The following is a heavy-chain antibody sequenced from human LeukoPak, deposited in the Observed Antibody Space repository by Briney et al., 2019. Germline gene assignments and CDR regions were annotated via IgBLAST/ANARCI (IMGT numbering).Heavy chain of an antibody. D-gene: IGHD3-22*01. CDR1: AFTSDDYG. V-gene: IGHV3-20*04. J-gene: IGHJ4*02. Sequence: GGSLRLSCAAAAFTSDDYGMGWVRQAPGKGLEWVSGINWNGAGTDYADSVKGRFTIFRDNAKNSLYLQMNSLRAEDTAVYYCARKFDYYDSSGYYPFDYWGQGTLVTVSS. CDR3: ARKFDYYDSSGYYPFDY. CDR2: INWNGAGT.